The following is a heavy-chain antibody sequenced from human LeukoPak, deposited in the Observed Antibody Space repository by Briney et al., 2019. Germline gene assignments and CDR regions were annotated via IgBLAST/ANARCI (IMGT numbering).Heavy chain of an antibody. Sequence: GGSLRLSCAASGFTFSSYSMNWVRQAPGKGLEWVSSISSSSSYIYYADSVKGRFTISRDNAKNSLYLQMNSLRAEDTAVYYCARDMRSGSYQPHWGQGTLVTVSS. D-gene: IGHD1-26*01. CDR3: ARDMRSGSYQPH. CDR2: ISSSSSYI. V-gene: IGHV3-21*01. J-gene: IGHJ4*02. CDR1: GFTFSSYS.